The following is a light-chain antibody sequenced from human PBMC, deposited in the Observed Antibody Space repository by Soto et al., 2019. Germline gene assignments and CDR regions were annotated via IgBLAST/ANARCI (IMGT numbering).Light chain of an antibody. CDR2: GAS. CDR3: QQLNSYPRT. Sequence: DIQLTQSPSFLSASVGDRVTITCRASHDIRSYLAWYQQTPGKPPKLLIYGASTLESGVPSRLSAFRSGTEFTLTISSLQPEDFATYFCQQLNSYPRTVGPGTIVDV. CDR1: HDIRSY. J-gene: IGKJ3*01. V-gene: IGKV1-9*01.